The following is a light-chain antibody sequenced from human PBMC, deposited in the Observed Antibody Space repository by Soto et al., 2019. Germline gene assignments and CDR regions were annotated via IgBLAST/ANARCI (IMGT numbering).Light chain of an antibody. CDR3: SSYTSSSTLWV. V-gene: IGLV2-14*01. Sequence: ALTQPASVSGSPGQSITISCTGTSSDVGGYNYVSWYQQHPGKAPKLMIYEVSNRPSGVSNRFSGSKSCNTASLTISGRQAEDEADYYCSSYTSSSTLWVFGGGTKLTVL. J-gene: IGLJ3*02. CDR2: EVS. CDR1: SSDVGGYNY.